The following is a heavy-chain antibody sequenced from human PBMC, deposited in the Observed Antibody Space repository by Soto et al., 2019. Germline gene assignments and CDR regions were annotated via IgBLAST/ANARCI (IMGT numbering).Heavy chain of an antibody. CDR3: ARCYCSVGSCYTCWHFDL. CDR1: GYSFNDYG. V-gene: IGHV1-18*01. D-gene: IGHD2-15*01. Sequence: QVPLEQSGAEVKKPGASVRVSCKASGYSFNDYGMSWVRQAPGQGLEWMGWIGPYEGGTNHAQTFQGRVTMTVDTSTTTADMELRSLRSDDTAIYYCARCYCSVGSCYTCWHFDLWGPGTLVTVTA. J-gene: IGHJ2*01. CDR2: IGPYEGGT.